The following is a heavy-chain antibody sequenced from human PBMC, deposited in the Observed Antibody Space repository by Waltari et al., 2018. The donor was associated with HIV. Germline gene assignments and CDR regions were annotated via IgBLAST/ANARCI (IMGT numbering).Heavy chain of an antibody. Sequence: QLQLQESGPGLVKPSETLSLTCTVSGGSISSSSYYWGWIRQPPGKGLEWIGSIYYSGGTYYNPALKSRVTISVDTSKNQFSLKLSSVTAADTAVYYCARPIVVGALGYGMDVWGQGTTVTVSS. CDR3: ARPIVVGALGYGMDV. CDR2: IYYSGGT. J-gene: IGHJ6*02. D-gene: IGHD2-2*01. CDR1: GGSISSSSYY. V-gene: IGHV4-39*01.